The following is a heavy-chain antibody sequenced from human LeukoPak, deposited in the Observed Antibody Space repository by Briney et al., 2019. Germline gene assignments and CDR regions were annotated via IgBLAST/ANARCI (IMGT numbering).Heavy chain of an antibody. D-gene: IGHD6-19*01. Sequence: ASVKVSCKASGYTFTDYFIHWVRQAPGQGLEWMGWINCNSADSYYAQSFQGRVAVTRDTSISTAYMELSRLRSDDTAVYYCASNGPLVAGTWAYYYYMDVWGKGTTVTISS. CDR2: INCNSADS. J-gene: IGHJ6*03. V-gene: IGHV1-2*02. CDR3: ASNGPLVAGTWAYYYYMDV. CDR1: GYTFTDYF.